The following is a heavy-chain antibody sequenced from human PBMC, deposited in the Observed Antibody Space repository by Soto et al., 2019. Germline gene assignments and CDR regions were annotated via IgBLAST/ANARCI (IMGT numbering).Heavy chain of an antibody. CDR3: ARVVTGTTNWFDP. CDR1: GYTFTGYY. J-gene: IGHJ5*01. CDR2: INPNSGDT. V-gene: IGHV1-2*02. D-gene: IGHD1-7*01. Sequence: ASVKVSCKASGYTFTGYYMHWVRQAPGQGLEWMGWINPNSGDTNYAQKLQGRVTMTTDTSTSTVYMELRSLRFDDTAVYYCARVVTGTTNWFDPWGQGTLVTVSS.